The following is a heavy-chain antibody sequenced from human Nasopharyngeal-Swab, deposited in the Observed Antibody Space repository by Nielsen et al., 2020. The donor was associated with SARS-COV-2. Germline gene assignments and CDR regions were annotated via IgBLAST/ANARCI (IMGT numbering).Heavy chain of an antibody. CDR1: GFTFSSYG. J-gene: IGHJ4*02. Sequence: GESLKISCAASGFTFSSYGMHWVRQAPGKGLEWVAVISYDGSNKYYADSVKGRFTISRDNSKNTLYLQMNSLRAEDTAVYYCAKDRIVVVTVWYYFDYWGQETLVTVSS. CDR2: ISYDGSNK. D-gene: IGHD2-21*02. V-gene: IGHV3-30*18. CDR3: AKDRIVVVTVWYYFDY.